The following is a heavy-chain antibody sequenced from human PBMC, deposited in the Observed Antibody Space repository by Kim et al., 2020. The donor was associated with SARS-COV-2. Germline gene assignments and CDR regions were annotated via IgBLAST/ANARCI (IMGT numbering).Heavy chain of an antibody. CDR1: GFTFSSYW. Sequence: GGSLRLSCTASGFTFSSYWMNWVRQAPGKGLEWVAHTQQNGNEQYYVDSVKGRFTISRHNAKNSLLLQMNSLRAADTAVYYCARGGSHGSFDYWGQGTLVTVS. V-gene: IGHV3-7*01. J-gene: IGHJ4*02. D-gene: IGHD3-16*01. CDR3: ARGGSHGSFDY. CDR2: TQQNGNEQ.